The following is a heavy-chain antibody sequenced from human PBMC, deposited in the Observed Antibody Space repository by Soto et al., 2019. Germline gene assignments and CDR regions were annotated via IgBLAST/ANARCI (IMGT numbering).Heavy chain of an antibody. CDR2: IIPIFGTA. CDR3: ARGAPGDFGDYYYYGMDV. D-gene: IGHD3-16*01. V-gene: IGHV1-69*13. CDR1: GGTFSSYA. J-gene: IGHJ6*02. Sequence: ASVKVSCKASGGTFSSYAISWVRQAPGQGLEWMGGIIPIFGTANYAQKFQGRVTITADESTCTAYMELSSLRSEDTAVYYCARGAPGDFGDYYYYGMDVWGQGTTVTVSS.